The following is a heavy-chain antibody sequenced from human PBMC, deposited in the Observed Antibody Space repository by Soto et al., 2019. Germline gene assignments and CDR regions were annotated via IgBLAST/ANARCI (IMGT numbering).Heavy chain of an antibody. Sequence: QLQLQESGSGLVQPSQTLSLTCTASGGSISTSDYSWTWIRQAPGGGRGWFGSIYQTGRTYVIPSLKSRVTMSLDKSKNQFSLNLTSVTAADTALYYCAREMTIFGVAPGGGVDVWGQGTTVTVSS. CDR1: GGSISTSDYS. CDR3: AREMTIFGVAPGGGVDV. D-gene: IGHD3-3*01. J-gene: IGHJ6*02. V-gene: IGHV4-30-2*01. CDR2: IYQTGRT.